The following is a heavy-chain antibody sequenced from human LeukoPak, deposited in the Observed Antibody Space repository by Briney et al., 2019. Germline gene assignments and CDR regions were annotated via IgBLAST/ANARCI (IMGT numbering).Heavy chain of an antibody. CDR3: ASLTTVENGMDV. D-gene: IGHD4-23*01. V-gene: IGHV1-46*01. CDR2: INPSGGST. J-gene: IGHJ6*02. CDR1: GYTFTSYY. Sequence: ASVKVSCKASGYTFTSYYMHWVRQAPGQGLEWMGIINPSGGSTSYAQKFQGRVTMTRDTSTSTVYMELSSLRSEDTAVYYCASLTTVENGMDVWGQGTTVTVSS.